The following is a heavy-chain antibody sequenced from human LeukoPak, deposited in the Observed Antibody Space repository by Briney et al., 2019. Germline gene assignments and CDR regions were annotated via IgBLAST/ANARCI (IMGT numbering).Heavy chain of an antibody. CDR3: ARVLRRGPPYYFDY. J-gene: IGHJ4*02. CDR2: IYYSGST. Sequence: KNSETLSLTCTVSGGSVSSGSYYWSWIRQPPGKGLEWIGYIYYSGSTNYNPSLKSRVTISVDTSKNQFSLKLSSVTAADTAVYYCARVLRRGPPYYFDYWGQGTLVTVSS. V-gene: IGHV4-61*01. CDR1: GGSVSSGSYY. D-gene: IGHD3-10*01.